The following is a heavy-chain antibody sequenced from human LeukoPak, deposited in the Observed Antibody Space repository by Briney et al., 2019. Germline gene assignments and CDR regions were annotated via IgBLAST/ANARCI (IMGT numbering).Heavy chain of an antibody. V-gene: IGHV3-74*01. CDR1: GFTLSNYW. CDR3: ARGQDKSSTGEFDY. Sequence: GGSLRLSCAASGFTLSNYWMHWVRQAPGKGLVWVSRINSDGSSTSYADSVKGRFTISRDNAKNTLYLQMNSLRAEDTAVYYCARGQDKSSTGEFDYWGQGTLVTVSS. J-gene: IGHJ4*02. D-gene: IGHD7-27*01. CDR2: INSDGSST.